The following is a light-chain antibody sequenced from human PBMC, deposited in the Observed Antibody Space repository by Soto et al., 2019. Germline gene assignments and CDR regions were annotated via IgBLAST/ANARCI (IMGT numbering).Light chain of an antibody. V-gene: IGLV2-8*01. CDR1: SSDVGGYNY. J-gene: IGLJ3*02. CDR2: EVT. Sequence: QSVLTQPPSASGSPGQSVTISCTGTSSDVGGYNYVSWYQQHPGKAPKLMIYEVTKRPSGVPDRFSGSKSANTASLTVSGLQAEDEADYYCSSHAGINNVVFGGGTKVTVL. CDR3: SSHAGINNVV.